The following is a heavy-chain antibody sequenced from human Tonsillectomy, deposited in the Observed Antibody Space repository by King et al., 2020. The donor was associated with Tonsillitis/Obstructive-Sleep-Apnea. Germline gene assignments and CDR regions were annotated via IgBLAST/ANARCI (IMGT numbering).Heavy chain of an antibody. V-gene: IGHV1-2*02. J-gene: IGHJ4*02. CDR2: INPNSGGT. D-gene: IGHD3-22*01. CDR3: ARAHAGSGYYYPLEH. CDR1: GYSFTGYY. Sequence: VQLVESGAEVKKPGASVKVSCKASGYSFTGYYMHWVRQAPGQGLEWMGWINPNSGGTKYAQKFQGRVTMTRDTSISTAYMELSRLRSDDTAVYYCARAHAGSGYYYPLEHWGQGTLVTVSS.